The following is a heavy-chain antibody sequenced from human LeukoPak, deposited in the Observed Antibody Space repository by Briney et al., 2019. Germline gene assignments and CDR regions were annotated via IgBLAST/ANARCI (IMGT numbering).Heavy chain of an antibody. CDR1: GGSISSYY. CDR2: IYYSGST. J-gene: IGHJ5*02. Sequence: SETLSLTCTVSGGSISSYYWNWIRPPPGKGLEGIGSIYYSGSTYYNPSLKSRVTISVDTSKNQFSLKLSSVTAADTAVYYCARHGVVPAAMFVLGGAAHPFDPWGQGTLVTVSS. V-gene: IGHV4-39*01. CDR3: ARHGVVPAAMFVLGGAAHPFDP. D-gene: IGHD2-2*01.